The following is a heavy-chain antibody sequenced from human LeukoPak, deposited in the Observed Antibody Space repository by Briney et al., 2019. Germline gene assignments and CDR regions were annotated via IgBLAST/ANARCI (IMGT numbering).Heavy chain of an antibody. V-gene: IGHV1-69*05. Sequence: SVKVSCKASGGTFSSYTISWVRQAPGQGLEWMGRIIPIFGTANYAQKFQGRVTITTDESTSTAYMELSSLRSEDTAVYYCARDRYSGYDGGDYWGQGTLVTVSS. CDR1: GGTFSSYT. CDR3: ARDRYSGYDGGDY. CDR2: IIPIFGTA. D-gene: IGHD5-12*01. J-gene: IGHJ4*02.